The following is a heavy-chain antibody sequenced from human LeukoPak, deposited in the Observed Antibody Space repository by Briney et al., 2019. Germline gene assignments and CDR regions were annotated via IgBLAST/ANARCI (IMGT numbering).Heavy chain of an antibody. CDR3: ARGRQDVNMILVVMAGVSYYLDV. Sequence: SETLSLTCAVYGGSFSDYYWTWIRQTPGKGLEWIGEMSPSGSSDYNPSLKSRVTISVDTSKNQFSLKLRSVTAADTAVYYCARGRQDVNMILVVMAGVSYYLDVWSKGTTVTVS. V-gene: IGHV4-34*01. CDR2: MSPSGSS. CDR1: GGSFSDYY. J-gene: IGHJ6*03. D-gene: IGHD3-22*01.